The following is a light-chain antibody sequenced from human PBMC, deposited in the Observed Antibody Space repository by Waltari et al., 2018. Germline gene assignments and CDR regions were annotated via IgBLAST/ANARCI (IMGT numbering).Light chain of an antibody. CDR3: QQYNSYSWT. CDR1: QCISSW. J-gene: IGKJ1*01. V-gene: IGKV1-5*01. Sequence: DIQMTQSPSTLSASVGDRVSITCRASQCISSWLDWYQQKPGKVPKLLIDDASSLESGVPSRFSGSGSGTEFTLTITSLQPDDFATYYCQQYNSYSWTFGQGTKVEIK. CDR2: DAS.